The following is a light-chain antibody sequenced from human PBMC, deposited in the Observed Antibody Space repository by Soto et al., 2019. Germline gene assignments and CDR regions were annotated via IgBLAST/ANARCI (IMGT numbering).Light chain of an antibody. CDR3: QQYNQWPLT. Sequence: EIVMTQSPATLSESPGERATLSCRASQSVSSNLAWYQQKRGQAPRLLIYGTSTRATGIPARFSGSGSGTEFTLTISSRPSEDFDVYYCQQYNQWPLTFGGGTKVESK. CDR2: GTS. V-gene: IGKV3-15*01. J-gene: IGKJ4*01. CDR1: QSVSSN.